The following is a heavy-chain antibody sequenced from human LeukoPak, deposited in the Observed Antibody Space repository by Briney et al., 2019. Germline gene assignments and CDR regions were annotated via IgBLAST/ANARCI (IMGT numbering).Heavy chain of an antibody. J-gene: IGHJ4*02. Sequence: PGGSLRLSCAASGFTFSSYGMHWVRQAPGKGLEWVAVIWYDGSKTEYGDSVKGRFTISRDDSKHTLYLQMSSLRAEDTAVYYCAREAGGHYCDFWGQGTLVTVSS. D-gene: IGHD3-3*01. CDR2: IWYDGSKT. CDR3: AREAGGHYCDF. CDR1: GFTFSSYG. V-gene: IGHV3-33*01.